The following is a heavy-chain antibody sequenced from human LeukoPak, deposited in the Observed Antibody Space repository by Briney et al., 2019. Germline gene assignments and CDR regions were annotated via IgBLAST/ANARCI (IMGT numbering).Heavy chain of an antibody. D-gene: IGHD6-13*01. CDR2: INHSGSA. Sequence: PSETLSLTCAVYGGSFSGYYWSWIRQPPGKGLEWIGEINHSGSANYNPSLKSRVTISVDTSKNQFSLKLSSVTAADTAVYYCARAPRPIAAPFDYWGQGTLSPSPQ. V-gene: IGHV4-34*01. J-gene: IGHJ4*02. CDR3: ARAPRPIAAPFDY. CDR1: GGSFSGYY.